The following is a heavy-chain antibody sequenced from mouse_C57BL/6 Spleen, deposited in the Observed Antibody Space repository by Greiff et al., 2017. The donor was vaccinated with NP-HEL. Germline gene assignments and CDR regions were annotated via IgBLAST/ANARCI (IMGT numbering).Heavy chain of an antibody. V-gene: IGHV1-50*01. D-gene: IGHD2-5*01. CDR1: GYTFTSYW. Sequence: VQLQQPGAELVKPGASVKLSCKASGYTFTSYWMQWVKQRPGQGLEWIGEIDPSDSYTNYNQKFKGKATLTVDTSSSTAYMQLSSLTSEDSAVYYCARWGTYYSNSGGYFDVWGTGTTVTVSS. CDR3: ARWGTYYSNSGGYFDV. J-gene: IGHJ1*03. CDR2: IDPSDSYT.